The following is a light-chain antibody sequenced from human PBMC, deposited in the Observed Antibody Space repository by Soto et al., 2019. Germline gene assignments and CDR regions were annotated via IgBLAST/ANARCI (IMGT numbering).Light chain of an antibody. Sequence: EHVLTQSPGTLSLSPGERATLSCRASQSVSSSYLAWYPQTPCQAPRLLIYGASSRAPGIPDWFSGSGSGTDFTLTISSLEPEDFAVYYCQQYGSSPLTFGGGPKVVIK. V-gene: IGKV3-20*01. CDR3: QQYGSSPLT. CDR2: GAS. CDR1: QSVSSSY. J-gene: IGKJ4*01.